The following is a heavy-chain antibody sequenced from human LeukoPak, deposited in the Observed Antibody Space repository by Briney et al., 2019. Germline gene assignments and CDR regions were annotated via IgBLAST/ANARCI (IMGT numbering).Heavy chain of an antibody. V-gene: IGHV7-4-1*02. Sequence: ASVKVSCKTSGYSFTTHGINWVRQAPGQGLEWMGWIDTYTGIPSYVQDFTGRFVFSVDTSVSTAYAQIIGLLAEDTAVYYCWRGARHGALDYWGQGTLVTVSS. CDR2: IDTYTGIP. CDR3: WRGARHGALDY. CDR1: GYSFTTHG. D-gene: IGHD3-10*01. J-gene: IGHJ4*02.